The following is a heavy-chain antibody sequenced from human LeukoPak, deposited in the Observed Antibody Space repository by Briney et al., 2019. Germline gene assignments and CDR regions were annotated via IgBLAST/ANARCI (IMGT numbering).Heavy chain of an antibody. Sequence: PSETLSLTCTVSGGSISSGSYYWSWIRQPAGKGLEWIGRISTSGSTNYNPSLKSRVTISRDTSKNQFSLKLSSVTAADTAVYYCAKGSGPPWFDPWGQGTLVTVSS. CDR2: ISTSGST. D-gene: IGHD2-8*02. CDR1: GGSISSGSYY. V-gene: IGHV4-61*02. J-gene: IGHJ5*02. CDR3: AKGSGPPWFDP.